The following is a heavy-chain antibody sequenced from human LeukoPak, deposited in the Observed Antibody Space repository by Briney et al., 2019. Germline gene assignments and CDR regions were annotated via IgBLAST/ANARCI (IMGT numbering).Heavy chain of an antibody. CDR1: GFTFSSYG. Sequence: GGSLRLSCAASGFTFSSYGMHWVRQAPGKGLEWVAFIRYDGSNKYYADSVKSRFTISRDNSKNTLYLQMNSLRAEDTAVYYCAKGGSYPDGDAFDIWGQGTMVTVSS. D-gene: IGHD1-26*01. J-gene: IGHJ3*02. V-gene: IGHV3-30*02. CDR2: IRYDGSNK. CDR3: AKGGSYPDGDAFDI.